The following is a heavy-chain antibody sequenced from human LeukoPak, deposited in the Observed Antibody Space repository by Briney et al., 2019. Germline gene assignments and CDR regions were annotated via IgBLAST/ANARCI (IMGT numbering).Heavy chain of an antibody. V-gene: IGHV3-30*02. Sequence: GGSLRLSCAASGFSFSTYGMHWVRQAPGKGLDWVALIWYDGSNEYYADSVKGRFTISRDNSKNTLYLQMNSLRAEDTAVYYCAKVGDSSGWTYYFDYWGQGTLVTVSS. CDR2: IWYDGSNE. CDR3: AKVGDSSGWTYYFDY. CDR1: GFSFSTYG. D-gene: IGHD6-19*01. J-gene: IGHJ4*02.